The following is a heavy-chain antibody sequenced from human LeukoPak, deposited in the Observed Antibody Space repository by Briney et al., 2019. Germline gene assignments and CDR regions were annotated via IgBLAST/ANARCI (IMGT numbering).Heavy chain of an antibody. D-gene: IGHD4-17*01. CDR1: GGSISSYY. Sequence: SETLSLTCTVSGGSISSYYWSWIRQPPGKGLEWIGYIPYSGSTNYYPSLKSRVTISVDTSKNQFSLKLSSVTAADTAVYYCARGAVTQPLTWFDPWGQGTLVTVAS. CDR3: ARGAVTQPLTWFDP. V-gene: IGHV4-59*01. CDR2: IPYSGST. J-gene: IGHJ5*02.